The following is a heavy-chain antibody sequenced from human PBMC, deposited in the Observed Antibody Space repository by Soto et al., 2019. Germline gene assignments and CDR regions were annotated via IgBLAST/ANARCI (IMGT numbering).Heavy chain of an antibody. V-gene: IGHV3-21*01. Sequence: GGSLRLSCTASGFTFSDYSMTWVRQAPGEGLEWVSSISKSSTYIYYADSVKGRFTISRDNAKNSLYLQMNSLRVEDTAVYYCARKLYYDSSAYYVWGQGTLVTVLL. D-gene: IGHD3-22*01. J-gene: IGHJ4*02. CDR2: ISKSSTYI. CDR3: ARKLYYDSSAYYV. CDR1: GFTFSDYS.